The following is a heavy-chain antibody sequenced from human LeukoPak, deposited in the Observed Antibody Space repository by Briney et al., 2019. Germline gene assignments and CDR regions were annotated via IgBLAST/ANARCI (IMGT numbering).Heavy chain of an antibody. J-gene: IGHJ4*02. CDR3: ARGPITMIRRGTFDY. CDR1: GFTFSSYA. D-gene: IGHD3-22*01. V-gene: IGHV4-34*01. CDR2: IDHSGST. Sequence: GSLRLSCAASGFTFSSYAMSWVRQPPGKGLEWIGEIDHSGSTNYNPSLKSRVTISVDTSKNQFSLKLSSVTAADTAVHYCARGPITMIRRGTFDYWGQGTLVTVSS.